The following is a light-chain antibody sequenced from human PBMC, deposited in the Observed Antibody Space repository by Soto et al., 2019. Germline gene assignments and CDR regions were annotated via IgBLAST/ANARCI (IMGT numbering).Light chain of an antibody. Sequence: DIQMTPSPSSLSASVGDRVTITCRASQSISSHLNWYQQKPGKAPNLLIYSASTLQSDVPSRFSGSGSGTDFTLTISSLQPEDFAPYYCQQSYSTPRTVGQGTKVEIK. V-gene: IGKV1-39*01. CDR2: SAS. CDR3: QQSYSTPRT. CDR1: QSISSH. J-gene: IGKJ1*01.